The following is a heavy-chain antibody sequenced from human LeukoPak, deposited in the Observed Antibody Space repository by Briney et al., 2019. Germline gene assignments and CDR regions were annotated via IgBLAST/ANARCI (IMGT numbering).Heavy chain of an antibody. CDR2: IYYSGST. Sequence: SETLSLTCTVSGGSISSGGYFWSWIRQHPGKGLEYIGYIYYSGSTYYNPSLKSRVSTSVDTSKNQFSLKLSSVTAADTAVYYCASVSIDSSTWYVNHWGQGTLVTVSS. V-gene: IGHV4-31*03. J-gene: IGHJ5*02. CDR3: ASVSIDSSTWYVNH. D-gene: IGHD6-13*01. CDR1: GGSISSGGYF.